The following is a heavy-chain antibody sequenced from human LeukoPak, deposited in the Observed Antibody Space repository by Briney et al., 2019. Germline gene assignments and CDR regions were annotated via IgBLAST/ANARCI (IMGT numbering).Heavy chain of an antibody. CDR1: GFTFTDYY. CDR2: IGPHSSAT. D-gene: IGHD4-11*01. J-gene: IGHJ4*02. CDR3: ARLRGNYFPDY. Sequence: ASVKVSCKSSGFTFTDYYIHWVRQAPGQGLEWMGYIGPHSSATSSPQEFQGRVTMTRDTSMSTAYMELTRLTSDDTAVYYCARLRGNYFPDYWGQGTLVTVSS. V-gene: IGHV1-2*02.